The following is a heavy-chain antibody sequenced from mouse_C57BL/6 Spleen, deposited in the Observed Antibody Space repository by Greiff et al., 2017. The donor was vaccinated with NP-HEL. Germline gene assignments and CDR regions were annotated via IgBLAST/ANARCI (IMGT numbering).Heavy chain of an antibody. D-gene: IGHD1-1*01. J-gene: IGHJ3*01. CDR1: GYTFPDYE. CDR3: TRQDGSSRWFAY. Sequence: QVQLQQSGAELVRPGASVTLSCKASGYTFPDYEMHWVKQTPVHGLEWIGAIDPETGGTAYNQKFKGKAILTADKSSSTAYMELRSLTSEDSAVYYCTRQDGSSRWFAYWGQGTLVTVSA. CDR2: IDPETGGT. V-gene: IGHV1-15*01.